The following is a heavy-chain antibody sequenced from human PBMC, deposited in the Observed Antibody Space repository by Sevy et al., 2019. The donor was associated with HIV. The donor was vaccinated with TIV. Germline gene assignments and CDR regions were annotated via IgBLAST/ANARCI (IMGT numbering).Heavy chain of an antibody. CDR2: MNPNSGNT. J-gene: IGHJ4*02. CDR1: GYTFTSYD. CDR3: ARVPCPSGYDCLFDY. D-gene: IGHD5-12*01. V-gene: IGHV1-8*01. Sequence: ASVKVSCKASGYTFTSYDINWVRQATGQGLEWMGWMNPNSGNTGYAQKFQGRVTMTRNTSISTAYMELSSLRPEDTAVYYCARVPCPSGYDCLFDYWGQGTLVTVSS.